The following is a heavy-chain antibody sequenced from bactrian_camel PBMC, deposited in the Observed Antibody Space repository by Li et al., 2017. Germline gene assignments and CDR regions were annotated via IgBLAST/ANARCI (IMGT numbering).Heavy chain of an antibody. D-gene: IGHD6*01. J-gene: IGHJ4*01. CDR2: IDRDGDSP. CDR1: LFTFSSYD. CDR3: AAAGNGIEICERPYEYNY. Sequence: DVQLVESGGGLVKPGGSLRLSCATSLFTFSSYDMSWVRQAPGKGLEWVSGIDRDGDSPTYADSVTGRFTISRDNAKNTIYLQLNSLKAEDTAQYYCAAAGNGIEICERPYEYNYWGQGTQVTVS. V-gene: IGHV3S40*01.